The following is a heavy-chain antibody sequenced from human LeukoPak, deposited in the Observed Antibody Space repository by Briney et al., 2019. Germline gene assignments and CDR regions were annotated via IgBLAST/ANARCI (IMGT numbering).Heavy chain of an antibody. Sequence: PSETLSLTCTVSGGSISSYYWSWIRQPPGKGLEWIGYIYYSGSTNYNPSLKSRVTISVDTSKNQFSLKLSSVTAADTAVYYGARAPTGGDYVNYFDYWGQGTLVTVSS. D-gene: IGHD4-17*01. V-gene: IGHV4-59*01. J-gene: IGHJ4*02. CDR2: IYYSGST. CDR3: ARAPTGGDYVNYFDY. CDR1: GGSISSYY.